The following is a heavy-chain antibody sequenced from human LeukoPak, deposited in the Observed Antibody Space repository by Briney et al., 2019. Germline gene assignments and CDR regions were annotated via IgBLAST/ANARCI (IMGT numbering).Heavy chain of an antibody. CDR1: GGSISSFY. CDR3: ARDKLRLDGAFDY. Sequence: ETLSLTCTVSGGSISSFYWTWVRQAPGKGLECVSLIYGGGRTYYADSVKGRFTTSRDNSKNTLYLQMNSLRAEDTAVYYCARDKLRLDGAFDYWGQGTLVTVSS. D-gene: IGHD3-16*01. J-gene: IGHJ4*02. CDR2: IYGGGRT. V-gene: IGHV3-53*05.